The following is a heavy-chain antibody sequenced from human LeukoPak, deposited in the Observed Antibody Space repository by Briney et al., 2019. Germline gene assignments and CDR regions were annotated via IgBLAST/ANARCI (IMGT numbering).Heavy chain of an antibody. J-gene: IGHJ4*02. D-gene: IGHD3-3*01. Sequence: GGSLRLSCAASGFTFDDYAMHWVRQAPGKGLEWVSVIYSGGSTYYADSVKGRFTISRDNSKNTLYLQMNSLRAEDTAVYYCAREPRITTFGVVDDYWGQGTLVTVSS. V-gene: IGHV3-66*02. CDR2: IYSGGST. CDR1: GFTFDDYA. CDR3: AREPRITTFGVVDDY.